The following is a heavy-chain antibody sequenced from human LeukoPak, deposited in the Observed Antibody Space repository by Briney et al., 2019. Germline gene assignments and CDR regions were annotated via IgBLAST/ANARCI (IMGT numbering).Heavy chain of an antibody. J-gene: IGHJ4*02. Sequence: ASVKVSCKTSGYRFITFGVNWVRQAPGQGLEWMGWINPYNGNRYYAKKFQDRFNMSTDTSTSTVYMDLRTLTSDDTATYYCARFQASAFRGFDYWGQGTLITVSS. CDR3: ARFQASAFRGFDY. CDR1: GYRFITFG. V-gene: IGHV1-18*01. CDR2: INPYNGNR. D-gene: IGHD3-10*01.